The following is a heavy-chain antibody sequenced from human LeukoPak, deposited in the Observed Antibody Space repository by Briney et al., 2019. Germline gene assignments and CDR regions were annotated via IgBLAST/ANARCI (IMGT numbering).Heavy chain of an antibody. CDR2: INKGGSET. V-gene: IGHV3-7*01. D-gene: IGHD5-24*01. J-gene: IGHJ4*02. CDR1: AFTFSDYW. Sequence: GESLRLSCAASAFTFSDYWRTWVRQAPGKGLERVADINKGGSETYYVDSVKGRFTMSRDNAKNSLYLQMNSLRDDDTAVYYCTIDKGWQQFDSWGQRTLVTVSS. CDR3: TIDKGWQQFDS.